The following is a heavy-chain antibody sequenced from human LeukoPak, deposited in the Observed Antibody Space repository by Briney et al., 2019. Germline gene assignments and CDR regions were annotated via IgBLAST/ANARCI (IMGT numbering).Heavy chain of an antibody. CDR1: GYTFTSYG. D-gene: IGHD2-2*01. CDR2: ISAYNGNT. V-gene: IGHV1-18*01. Sequence: ASVKVSCKASGYTFTSYGISWVRQAPGQGLEWMGWISAYNGNTNYAQKLQGRVTMTTDTSTSTAYMGLRSLRSDDTAVYYCARAGYCSSTSCYGVYYYYYMDAWGKGTTVTVSS. CDR3: ARAGYCSSTSCYGVYYYYYMDA. J-gene: IGHJ6*03.